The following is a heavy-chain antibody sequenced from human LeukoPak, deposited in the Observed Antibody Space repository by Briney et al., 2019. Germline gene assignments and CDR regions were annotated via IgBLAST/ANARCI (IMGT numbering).Heavy chain of an antibody. CDR1: GFTFSSYS. D-gene: IGHD3-3*01. CDR3: ARGSLHYDFWSGYYCDY. J-gene: IGHJ4*02. CDR2: ISSSSSYI. Sequence: GGSLRLSCAASGFTFSSYSMNWVRQAPGKGLEWVSSISSSSSYIYYADSVKGRITISRDNAKNSLYLQMNSLRAEDTAVYYCARGSLHYDFWSGYYCDYWGQGTLVTVSS. V-gene: IGHV3-21*01.